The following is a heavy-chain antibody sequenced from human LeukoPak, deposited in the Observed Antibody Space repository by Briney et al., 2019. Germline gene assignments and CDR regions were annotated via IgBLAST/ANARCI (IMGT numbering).Heavy chain of an antibody. D-gene: IGHD1-26*01. V-gene: IGHV1-18*01. J-gene: IGHJ3*02. CDR2: ISAYNGNT. CDR1: GYSFTSYG. CDR3: ARVDQGGATSFDI. Sequence: GESLKISCKGSGYSFTSYGISWVRQAPGQGLEWMGWISAYNGNTNYAQKLQGRVTMTTDTSTSTAYMELRSLRSDDTAVYYCARVDQGGATSFDIWGQGTMVTVSS.